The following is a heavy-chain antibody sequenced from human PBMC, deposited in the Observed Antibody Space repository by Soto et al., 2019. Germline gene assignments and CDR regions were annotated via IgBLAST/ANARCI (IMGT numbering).Heavy chain of an antibody. D-gene: IGHD3-3*01. CDR2: ISSSSSYI. CDR1: GFTFSSYS. V-gene: IGHV3-21*01. CDR3: ARDSTIFGVVGRFDP. J-gene: IGHJ5*02. Sequence: EVQLVESGGGLVKPGGSLRLSCAASGFTFSSYSMNWVRQAPGKGLEWVSSISSSSSYIYYADSVKGRFTISRDNAKNSLYLHMNSLRAEDTAVYYCARDSTIFGVVGRFDPWGQGTLVTVSS.